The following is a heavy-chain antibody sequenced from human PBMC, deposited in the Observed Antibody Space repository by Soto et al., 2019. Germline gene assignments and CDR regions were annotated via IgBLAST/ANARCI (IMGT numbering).Heavy chain of an antibody. J-gene: IGHJ4*02. CDR3: AQLALWFGEFGRGY. D-gene: IGHD3-10*01. V-gene: IGHV3-23*01. CDR1: GINFRSFA. CDR2: ISNNADAT. Sequence: EVHLSESGGGVTQPGGSLRLSCAAPGINFRSFAMSWVRQAPGKGLQWVASISNNADATYYADSVKGRFHISRDNSKKTGFLEMNSLRVEDTAVYYCAQLALWFGEFGRGYWGQGALVTVSS.